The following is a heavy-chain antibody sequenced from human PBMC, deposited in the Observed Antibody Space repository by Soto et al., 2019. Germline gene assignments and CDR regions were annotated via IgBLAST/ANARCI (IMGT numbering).Heavy chain of an antibody. V-gene: IGHV1-46*01. CDR3: SREARAELVIGLSRDAYCGMDV. Sequence: QVQLVQSGAEVKTPGASVKLSCKASGYTFTTYYIHWVRQALGQGLEWLGVINPGGTTPTRYAQKFQDRVAMTRDTSTSTVYMELSSLRFDDTAVYYGSREARAELVIGLSRDAYCGMDVWGQGTTVTVSS. D-gene: IGHD3-9*01. CDR2: INPGGTTPT. CDR1: GYTFTTYY. J-gene: IGHJ6*02.